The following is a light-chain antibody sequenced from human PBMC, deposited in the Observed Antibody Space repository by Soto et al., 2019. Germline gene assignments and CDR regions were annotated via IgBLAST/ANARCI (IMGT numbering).Light chain of an antibody. Sequence: EIVLTQSPATLSVSPGERATLSCRASQSVASDLAWYQQKPGQAPSLLIYGVSTRATDIPARFSGSGSGTEFTLTIGSLQSEDFAVYYCQQYHRWPKTFGQGTKVEVK. V-gene: IGKV3-15*01. J-gene: IGKJ1*01. CDR3: QQYHRWPKT. CDR2: GVS. CDR1: QSVASD.